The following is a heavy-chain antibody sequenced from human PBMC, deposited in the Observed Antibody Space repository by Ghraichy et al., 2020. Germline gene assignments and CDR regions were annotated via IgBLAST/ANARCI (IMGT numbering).Heavy chain of an antibody. J-gene: IGHJ4*02. V-gene: IGHV3-30*02. CDR1: GFVFNNYG. Sequence: GGSLRLSCVASGFVFNNYGIHWVRQAPGKGLEWVTFIRYDVYHTYYADSVKGRFTISRDNSKNTVYLQMNSLRVEDTAIYYCAKDHYDSGWYPTLLEDWGQGTLVTVSS. D-gene: IGHD6-19*01. CDR2: IRYDVYHT. CDR3: AKDHYDSGWYPTLLED.